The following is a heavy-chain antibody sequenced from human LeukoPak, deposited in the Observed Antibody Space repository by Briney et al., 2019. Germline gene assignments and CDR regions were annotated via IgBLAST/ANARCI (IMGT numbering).Heavy chain of an antibody. V-gene: IGHV5-51*01. CDR1: GYSFTSYW. J-gene: IGHJ4*02. D-gene: IGHD3-10*01. Sequence: GESLKISCKGSGYSFTSYWIGWVRQMPGKGLEWMGIIYPGDSDTRYSPPFQGQGTISADKSISTAYLQWSSLKASDTAIYYCARYYGRYYFDYWGQGTLVTVSS. CDR3: ARYYGRYYFDY. CDR2: IYPGDSDT.